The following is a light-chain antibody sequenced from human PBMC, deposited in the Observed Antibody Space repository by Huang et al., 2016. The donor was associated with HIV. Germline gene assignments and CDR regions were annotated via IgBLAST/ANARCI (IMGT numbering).Light chain of an antibody. V-gene: IGKV3-15*01. CDR1: QNIDTK. Sequence: EIVMTQSPATLSVSPGERAILLCRASQNIDTKVAWYQQKPGHAPRLLIFGASTRATCISARFTGGGSGTEFTLTINSVQSEDVAMYYCHQYNDWPPWTFGQGTRVEI. CDR2: GAS. CDR3: HQYNDWPPWT. J-gene: IGKJ1*01.